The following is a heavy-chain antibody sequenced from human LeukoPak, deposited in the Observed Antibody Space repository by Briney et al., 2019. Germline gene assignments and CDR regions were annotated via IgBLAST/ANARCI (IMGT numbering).Heavy chain of an antibody. CDR1: GYSFTSNW. D-gene: IGHD5-18*01. CDR3: ARATAVVSFDY. Sequence: GESLKISCKGSGYSFTSNWISWVRQTPGKGLEWMGRIDPSDSYTDYSPSFQGHVTISADKSISTAYLQWSSLKASDTAMYYCARATAVVSFDYWGQGTLVTVSS. J-gene: IGHJ4*02. V-gene: IGHV5-10-1*01. CDR2: IDPSDSYT.